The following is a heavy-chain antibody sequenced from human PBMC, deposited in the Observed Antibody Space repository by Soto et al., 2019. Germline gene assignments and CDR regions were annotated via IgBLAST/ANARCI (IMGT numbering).Heavy chain of an antibody. V-gene: IGHV1-69*13. CDR2: IIPIFGTA. Sequence: VASVKVSCKASGGTFSSYAISWVRQAPGQGLEWMGGIIPIFGTANYAQKFQGRVTITADESTSTAYMELSSLRSEDTAVYYCASNTMVRGVRYYYYGMDVWGQGTTVTVSS. CDR1: GGTFSSYA. J-gene: IGHJ6*02. D-gene: IGHD3-10*01. CDR3: ASNTMVRGVRYYYYGMDV.